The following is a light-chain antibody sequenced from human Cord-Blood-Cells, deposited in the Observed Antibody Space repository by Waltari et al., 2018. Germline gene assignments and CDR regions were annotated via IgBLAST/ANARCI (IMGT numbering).Light chain of an antibody. CDR3: CSYAGRSTWV. CDR1: SSDVGSSNF. J-gene: IGLJ3*02. CDR2: EDS. V-gene: IGLV2-23*01. Sequence: QSALTQPASVSGSPGQSITISCTGTSSDVGSSNFVSWYQQHPGKAPKLMIYEDSKRPSVVSNLFSGSKAGNTASLTISGLRAEDEADYYCCSYAGRSTWVFGGGTKLTVL.